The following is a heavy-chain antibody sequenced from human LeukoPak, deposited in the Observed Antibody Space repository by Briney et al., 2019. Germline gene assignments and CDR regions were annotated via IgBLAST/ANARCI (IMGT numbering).Heavy chain of an antibody. Sequence: SETLSLTCTVSGGPIISSGHYWAWIRQPPGTGLEWIGSLYYSATTYYNPSLKSRVTISADRSKNQFSLTLNSVTAADAGLYFCARHDSEKYCSTTSCFGGGFDPWGQGTMVIVSS. J-gene: IGHJ5*02. D-gene: IGHD2-2*01. CDR2: LYYSATT. V-gene: IGHV4-39*01. CDR1: GGPIISSGHY. CDR3: ARHDSEKYCSTTSCFGGGFDP.